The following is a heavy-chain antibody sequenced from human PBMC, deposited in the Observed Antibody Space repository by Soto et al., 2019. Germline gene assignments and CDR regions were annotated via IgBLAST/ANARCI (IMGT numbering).Heavy chain of an antibody. Sequence: SGPRLVNPTQTLTLTCTFSGFSLSTSGMCVSWIRQPPGKALEWLALIDWDDDKYYSTSLKTRLTISKDTSKNQVVLTMTNMDPVDTATYYCARIRNTRGSGWYYFDYWGQGTLVTVSS. V-gene: IGHV2-70*01. CDR2: IDWDDDK. J-gene: IGHJ4*02. CDR3: ARIRNTRGSGWYYFDY. CDR1: GFSLSTSGMC. D-gene: IGHD6-19*01.